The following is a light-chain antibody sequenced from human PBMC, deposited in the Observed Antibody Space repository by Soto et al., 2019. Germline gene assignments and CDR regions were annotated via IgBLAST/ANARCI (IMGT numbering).Light chain of an antibody. CDR3: CSYAGTSTYV. V-gene: IGLV2-23*01. CDR2: EGS. CDR1: SSDVGSYNL. J-gene: IGLJ1*01. Sequence: QSALTQPASVSGSPGQSITISCTGTSSDVGSYNLVSWYQQHPGKAPKVMIYEGSKRPSGVSNRFSGSKSGKTASLTISGLQAEDEADYHCCSYAGTSTYVFGTGTKVTVL.